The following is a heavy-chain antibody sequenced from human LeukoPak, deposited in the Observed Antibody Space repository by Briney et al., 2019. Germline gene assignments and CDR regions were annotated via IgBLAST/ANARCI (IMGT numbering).Heavy chain of an antibody. CDR1: GFTFSSSW. Sequence: PGGSLRLSCVASGFTFSSSWMAWVRQAPGKGLQWVANINHDGSVKNYVGSVKGRFAISRDNAQNSFYLQMNSLETDDTVVYYCAKDSYSKGDYWGQGTLVTVSS. J-gene: IGHJ4*02. D-gene: IGHD4-4*01. V-gene: IGHV3-7*01. CDR3: AKDSYSKGDY. CDR2: INHDGSVK.